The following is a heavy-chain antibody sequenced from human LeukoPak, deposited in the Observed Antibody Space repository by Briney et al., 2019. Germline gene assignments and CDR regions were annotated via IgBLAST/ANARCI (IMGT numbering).Heavy chain of an antibody. D-gene: IGHD3-10*01. V-gene: IGHV3-30*02. J-gene: IGHJ4*02. CDR3: ANVLHLRGVIMPVPDY. CDR1: GFTFSSYG. Sequence: GGSLRLSCAASGFTFSSYGVHWVRQAPGKGLEWVAFIRYDGSNKYYADSVKGRFTISRDNSKNTLYLQMNSLRAEDTAVYYCANVLHLRGVIMPVPDYWGQGTLVTVSS. CDR2: IRYDGSNK.